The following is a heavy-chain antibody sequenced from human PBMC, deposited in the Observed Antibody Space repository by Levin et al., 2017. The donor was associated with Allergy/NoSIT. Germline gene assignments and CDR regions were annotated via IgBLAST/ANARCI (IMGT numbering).Heavy chain of an antibody. CDR3: AVSSSGRLSAFDI. CDR2: ISSSSSYI. Sequence: GESLKISCGASGFTISPYSMNWVRQAPGKGLEWVSFISSSSSYIYYADAVKARFTISRDNAKNSLYLQMNSLRAEDTALYYCAVSSSGRLSAFDIWGQGKMVTVSS. V-gene: IGHV3-21*01. CDR1: GFTISPYS. D-gene: IGHD6-19*01. J-gene: IGHJ3*02.